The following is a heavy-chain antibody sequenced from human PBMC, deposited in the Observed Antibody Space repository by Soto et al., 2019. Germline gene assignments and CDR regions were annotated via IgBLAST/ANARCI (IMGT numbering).Heavy chain of an antibody. J-gene: IGHJ5*02. CDR2: IYYSGST. Sequence: SETLSLTCTVSGGSISSGGYYWSWIRQHPGKGLEWIGYIYYSGSTYFNPSLKSRVTISVDTSKNQFSLKLSSVTAADTAVYYCARDQTYYGSGSYFNWFDPWGQGTLVTVSS. CDR1: GGSISSGGYY. CDR3: ARDQTYYGSGSYFNWFDP. D-gene: IGHD3-10*01. V-gene: IGHV4-31*03.